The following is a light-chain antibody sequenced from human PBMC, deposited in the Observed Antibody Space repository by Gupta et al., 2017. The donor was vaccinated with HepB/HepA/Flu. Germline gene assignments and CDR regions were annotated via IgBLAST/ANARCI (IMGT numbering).Light chain of an antibody. J-gene: IGKJ4*01. Sequence: VSTQSPGTLSLSPGERGTLSCRASQSVSSHLAWYQQKPGQAPRLLIYDASNRATGIPARFSGSGFGTDFTLTISSVEPEDFADYYCQQRLNWPLTFGGGTKVEI. CDR3: QQRLNWPLT. CDR2: DAS. V-gene: IGKV3-11*01. CDR1: QSVSSH.